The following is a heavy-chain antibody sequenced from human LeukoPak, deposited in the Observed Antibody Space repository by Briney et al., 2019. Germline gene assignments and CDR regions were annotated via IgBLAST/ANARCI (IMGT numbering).Heavy chain of an antibody. V-gene: IGHV1-69*05. CDR2: IIPIFGTA. CDR3: ARDNMVRGVGGMDV. Sequence: ASVKVSCKASGGTFSSYAISWVRQAPGQGLEWMGGIIPIFGTANYAQKFQGRVTITTDKSTSTAYMELSSLRSEDTAVYYCARDNMVRGVGGMDVWGQGTTVTVSS. D-gene: IGHD3-10*01. CDR1: GGTFSSYA. J-gene: IGHJ6*02.